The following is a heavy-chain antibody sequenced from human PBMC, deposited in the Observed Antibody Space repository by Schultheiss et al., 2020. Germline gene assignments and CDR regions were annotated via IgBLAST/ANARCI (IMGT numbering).Heavy chain of an antibody. CDR3: ARDRGHRDAFDI. D-gene: IGHD5-12*01. V-gene: IGHV3-30-3*01. J-gene: IGHJ3*02. CDR1: GFTFSRYA. CDR2: ISYDGSNK. Sequence: GESLKISCAASGFTFSRYAIHWVRQAPGKGLEWVAVISYDGSNKYYEDSVKGRFTISRDKSDNTLYLQMNSLRAEDTAVYYCARDRGHRDAFDIWGQGTMVTVSS.